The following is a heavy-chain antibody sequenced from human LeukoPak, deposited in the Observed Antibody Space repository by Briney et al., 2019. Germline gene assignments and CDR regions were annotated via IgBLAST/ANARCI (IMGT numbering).Heavy chain of an antibody. J-gene: IGHJ5*02. CDR2: IYTSGST. CDR1: GGSISSYY. V-gene: IGHV4-4*07. D-gene: IGHD3-22*01. CDR3: ARDESYYYDSSGPFDP. Sequence: SETLSLTCTVSGGSISSYYWSWIRQPAGKGLEWTGRIYTSGSTNYNPSLKSRVTMSVDTSKNQFSLKLSSVTAADTAVYYCARDESYYYDSSGPFDPWGQGTLVTVSS.